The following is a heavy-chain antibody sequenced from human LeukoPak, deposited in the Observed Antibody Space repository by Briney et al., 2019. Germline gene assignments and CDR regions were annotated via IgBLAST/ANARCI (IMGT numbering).Heavy chain of an antibody. CDR2: INPNSGGT. D-gene: IGHD1-26*01. J-gene: IGHJ4*02. Sequence: ASVKVSCKASGYTFTGYYMHWVRQAPGQGLEWMGWINPNSGGTNYAQKFQGWVTMTRDTSISTAYMELSRLRSDDTAVYYCAKGWELRPGSYYFDYWGQGTLVTVSS. CDR1: GYTFTGYY. V-gene: IGHV1-2*04. CDR3: AKGWELRPGSYYFDY.